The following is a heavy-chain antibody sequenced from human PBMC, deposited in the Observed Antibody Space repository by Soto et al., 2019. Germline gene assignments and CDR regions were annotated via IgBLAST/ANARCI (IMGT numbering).Heavy chain of an antibody. CDR2: INQDGSEK. CDR3: TRSLDV. J-gene: IGHJ6*02. CDR1: GFTFSSYW. V-gene: IGHV3-7*05. Sequence: EVHLVESGGGLVQSGGSLRLSCAASGFTFSSYWMDWARQAPGKGLEWVANINQDGSEKYYADSVKGRFSISRDNAKNSLFLHMNSLRADDTAVYHCTRSLDVWGQGTTVTVSS.